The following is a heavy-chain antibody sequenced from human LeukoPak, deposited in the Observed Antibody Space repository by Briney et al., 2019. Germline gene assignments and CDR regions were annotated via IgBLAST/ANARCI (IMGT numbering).Heavy chain of an antibody. Sequence: GGSLRLSCAASGFTFSSYAMRWVRQAPGKGLEWVSAISGSGGSTYYADSVKGRFTISRDNSKNTLYLQMNSLRAEDTAVYYCAKVVGGVLGYFDYWGQGTLVTVSS. CDR3: AKVVGGVLGYFDY. CDR2: ISGSGGST. V-gene: IGHV3-23*01. J-gene: IGHJ4*02. D-gene: IGHD2-8*02. CDR1: GFTFSSYA.